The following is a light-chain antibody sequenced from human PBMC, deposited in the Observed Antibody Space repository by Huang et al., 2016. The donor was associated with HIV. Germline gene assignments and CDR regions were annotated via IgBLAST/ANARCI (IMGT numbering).Light chain of an antibody. CDR3: QQYNDFRST. Sequence: ETVMTQSPVTLSVSPGDRASLSCRSRQIVSSHLAWYQQKPGHAPRRLIYAASTRATGVPARCSGSGAGTEFTLTISTLQSEDSAVYYCQQYNDFRSTFGPGTRVEIK. J-gene: IGKJ3*01. CDR1: QIVSSH. V-gene: IGKV3-15*01. CDR2: AAS.